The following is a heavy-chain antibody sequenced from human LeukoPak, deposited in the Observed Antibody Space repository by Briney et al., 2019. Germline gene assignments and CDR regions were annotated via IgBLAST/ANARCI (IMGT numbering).Heavy chain of an antibody. D-gene: IGHD3-22*01. CDR3: ASLGRDYYDSSGRHDAFDI. Sequence: GGSLRLSCAASGFTFSSYSMNWVRQAPGKGLEWVSYISSSSSTIYYADSVKGRFTISRDNAKNSLYLQMNSLRDEGTAVYYCASLGRDYYDSSGRHDAFDIWGQGTMVTVSS. J-gene: IGHJ3*02. CDR2: ISSSSSTI. V-gene: IGHV3-48*02. CDR1: GFTFSSYS.